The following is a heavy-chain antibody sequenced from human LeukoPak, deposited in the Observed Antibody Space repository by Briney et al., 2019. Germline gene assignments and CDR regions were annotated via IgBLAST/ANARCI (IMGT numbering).Heavy chain of an antibody. V-gene: IGHV1-18*01. D-gene: IGHD3-10*01. CDR2: ISANNGNT. CDR1: GYTFTTYG. Sequence: ASVKVSCKASGYTFTTYGIIWVRQAPGQGLEWMGWISANNGNTNYAQKLQGRVTMTTDTSTSTAYMELRSLRSDDTAVYYCARCELSSYYYMDVWGKGTTVTVSS. CDR3: ARCELSSYYYMDV. J-gene: IGHJ6*03.